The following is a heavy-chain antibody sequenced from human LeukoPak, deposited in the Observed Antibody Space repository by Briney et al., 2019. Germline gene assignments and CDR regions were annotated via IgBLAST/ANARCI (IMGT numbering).Heavy chain of an antibody. Sequence: SETLSLTCAVYGGSFSGYYWSWIRQPPGKGLEWIGEINHSGSTNYNPSLKSQVTISVDTSKNQFSLKLSSVTAADTAVYYCAGSDSSGYAPTDYWGQGTLVTVSS. V-gene: IGHV4-34*01. CDR2: INHSGST. CDR1: GGSFSGYY. D-gene: IGHD3-22*01. CDR3: AGSDSSGYAPTDY. J-gene: IGHJ4*02.